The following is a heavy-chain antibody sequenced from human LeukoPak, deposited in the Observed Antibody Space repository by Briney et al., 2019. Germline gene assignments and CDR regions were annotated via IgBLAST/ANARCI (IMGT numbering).Heavy chain of an antibody. CDR3: ARVVVPEGTYYYYYGMDV. CDR1: GFTFSSYW. J-gene: IGHJ6*04. V-gene: IGHV3-7*03. D-gene: IGHD2-2*01. CDR2: IKQDGSET. Sequence: PGGSLRLSCAASGFTFSSYWMSWVRQAPRKGLGWVANIKQDGSETYYVDSVKGRFTISRDNAKNSLYLQMNSLRAEDTAVYYCARVVVPEGTYYYYYGMDVWGKGATVTVSS.